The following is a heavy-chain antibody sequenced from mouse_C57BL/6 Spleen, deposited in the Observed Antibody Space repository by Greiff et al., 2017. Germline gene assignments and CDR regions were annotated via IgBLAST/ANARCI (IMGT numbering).Heavy chain of an antibody. V-gene: IGHV5-4*01. J-gene: IGHJ2*01. Sequence: EVKRVESGGGLVKPGGSLKLSCAASGFTFSSYAMSWVRQTPEKRLEWVATISDGGSYTYYPDNVKGRFTISRDNAKNNLYLQMSHLKSEDTAMYYCARDGDGYYDYWGQGTTLTVSS. CDR3: ARDGDGYYDY. D-gene: IGHD2-3*01. CDR2: ISDGGSYT. CDR1: GFTFSSYA.